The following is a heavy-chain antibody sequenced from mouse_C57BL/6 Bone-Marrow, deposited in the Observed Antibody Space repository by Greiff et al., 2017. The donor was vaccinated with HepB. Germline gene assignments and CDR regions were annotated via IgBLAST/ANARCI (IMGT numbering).Heavy chain of an antibody. V-gene: IGHV6-3*01. J-gene: IGHJ3*01. CDR2: IRLKSDNYAT. CDR1: GFTFSNYW. D-gene: IGHD1-1*01. CDR3: TNYYGSSTGFAY. Sequence: EVKLVESGGGLVQPGGSMKLSCVASGFTFSNYWMNWVRQSPEKGLEWVAQIRLKSDNYATHYAESVKGRFTISRDDSKSSVYLQMNNLRAEDTGIYYCTNYYGSSTGFAYWGQGTLVTVSA.